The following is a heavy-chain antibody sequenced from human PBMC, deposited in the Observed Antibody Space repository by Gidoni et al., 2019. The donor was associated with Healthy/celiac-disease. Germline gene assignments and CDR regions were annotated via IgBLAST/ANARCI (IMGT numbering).Heavy chain of an antibody. V-gene: IGHV3-9*01. CDR1: GFTFDDYA. CDR3: AKGYYYDSSGYSDAFDI. Sequence: EVQLVESGGGLVQPGRSLRLSCAASGFTFDDYAMHWVRQAPGKGLEWVAGISWNSGGIGYADSVKGRFTISRDNAKNSLYLQMNSLRAEDTALYYCAKGYYYDSSGYSDAFDIWGQGTMVTVSS. J-gene: IGHJ3*02. D-gene: IGHD3-22*01. CDR2: ISWNSGGI.